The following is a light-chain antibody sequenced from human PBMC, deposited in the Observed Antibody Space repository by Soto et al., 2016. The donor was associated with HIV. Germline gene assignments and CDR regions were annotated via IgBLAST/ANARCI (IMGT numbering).Light chain of an antibody. CDR1: QSLVHSDGNMY. CDR2: KVS. CDR3: MQGTHWPPWT. J-gene: IGKJ1*01. Sequence: DVVMTQSPLSLPVTLGQPASISCRSSQSLVHSDGNMYLSWFQQRPGQSPRRLIYKVSNRDSGVPDRFSGSGSGTDFTLKISRVEAEDVAVYYCMQGTHWPPWTFGQGTKVEIK. V-gene: IGKV2-30*02.